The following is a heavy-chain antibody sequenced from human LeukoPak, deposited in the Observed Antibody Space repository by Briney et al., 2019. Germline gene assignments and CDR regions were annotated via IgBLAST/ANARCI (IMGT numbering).Heavy chain of an antibody. D-gene: IGHD3-16*02. CDR1: GFSFSSYW. Sequence: GGSLRLSCAASGFSFSSYWMHWVRQAPGKGLVWVSYINSDGSSTTYADSVKGRFTISRDNAKNTLFLQMNSLIVEDTAIYYCTRDSSLPGIWGQGTMVTVSS. CDR3: TRDSSLPGI. CDR2: INSDGSST. V-gene: IGHV3-74*01. J-gene: IGHJ3*02.